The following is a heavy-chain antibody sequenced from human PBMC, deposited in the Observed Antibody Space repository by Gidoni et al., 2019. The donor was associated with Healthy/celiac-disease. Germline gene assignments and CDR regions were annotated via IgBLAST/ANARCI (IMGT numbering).Heavy chain of an antibody. D-gene: IGHD2-21*02. V-gene: IGHV3-7*03. CDR3: ARVGGFCGGDCYAY. CDR2: IKKDGSEK. Sequence: EVQLLESGVGLVQPGGSLRLSCAASGFTFSSYWMSWVREAPGKGLEWVANIKKDGSEKYYVDSVKGRFTISRDNAKNSLYLQMNSLRAEDTAVYYCARVGGFCGGDCYAYWGQGTLVTVSS. CDR1: GFTFSSYW. J-gene: IGHJ4*02.